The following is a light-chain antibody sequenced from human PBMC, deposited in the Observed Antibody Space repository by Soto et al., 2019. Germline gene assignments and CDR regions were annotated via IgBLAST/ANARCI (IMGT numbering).Light chain of an antibody. CDR2: RNN. CDR3: AGWDDSLHGLL. Sequence: QSALAQPPSASGTPGQRVTISCSGGSSNIGTNYVYWYQQLPGTAPKLLIYRNNLRPSGAPDRFSASKSGTSASLAISGLRSEDEADYCCAGWDDSLHGLLFGAGTKVTVL. V-gene: IGLV1-47*01. J-gene: IGLJ1*01. CDR1: SSNIGTNY.